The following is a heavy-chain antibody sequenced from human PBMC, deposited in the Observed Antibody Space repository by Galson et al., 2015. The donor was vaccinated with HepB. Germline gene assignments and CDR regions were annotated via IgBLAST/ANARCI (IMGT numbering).Heavy chain of an antibody. Sequence: SVKVSCKASGYTFTSYGISWVRQAPGQGLEWMGWISAYNGNTNYAQKLQGRVTMTTDTSTSTAYMELRSLRSDDTAVYYCARESYNWNYVNYGMDVWGQGTTVTVSS. D-gene: IGHD1-7*01. CDR3: ARESYNWNYVNYGMDV. J-gene: IGHJ6*02. CDR1: GYTFTSYG. V-gene: IGHV1-18*04. CDR2: ISAYNGNT.